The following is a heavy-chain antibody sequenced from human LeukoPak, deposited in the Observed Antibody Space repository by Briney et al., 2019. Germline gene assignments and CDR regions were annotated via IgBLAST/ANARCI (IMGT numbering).Heavy chain of an antibody. CDR3: AFGRYPFDY. J-gene: IGHJ4*02. CDR2: IHSGGTI. D-gene: IGHD3-16*02. CDR1: GFTVSDYY. V-gene: IGHV3-66*01. Sequence: GGSLRLSCAASGFTVSDYYMSWVRQAPGKGLEWVSLIHSGGTIYYTDSVKGRFTISRDNSKNTLYLQMNSLTIEDTAVNYCAFGRYPFDYWGQGTLVTVSS.